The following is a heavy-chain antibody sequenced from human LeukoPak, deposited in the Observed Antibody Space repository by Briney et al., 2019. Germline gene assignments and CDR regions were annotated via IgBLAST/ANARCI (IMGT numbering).Heavy chain of an antibody. J-gene: IGHJ4*02. CDR2: MNPNSGNT. CDR1: GYTFTSSD. Sequence: ASVKVSCKASGYTFTSSDINWVRQATGQGLEWMGWMNPNSGNTGYAQKFQGRVTMTRNTSISTAYMELSSLRSEDTAVYYCARVSPAAPAAEDYWGQGTLVTVSS. CDR3: ARVSPAAPAAEDY. V-gene: IGHV1-8*01.